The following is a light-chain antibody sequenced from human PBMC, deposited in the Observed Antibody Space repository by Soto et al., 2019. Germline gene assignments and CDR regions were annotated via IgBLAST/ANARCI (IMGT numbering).Light chain of an antibody. CDR3: QQFYDVFLT. V-gene: IGKV1-33*01. J-gene: IGKJ4*01. Sequence: DIQMTQAPSSLSASVGDKVTITCQASQDIDTSLNWYQLRPGEPPKLLIYDASTLETGVPSRFSGSGSGIHFTLTITSLHPEDSATYFCQQFYDVFLTCGGGTRVEF. CDR1: QDIDTS. CDR2: DAS.